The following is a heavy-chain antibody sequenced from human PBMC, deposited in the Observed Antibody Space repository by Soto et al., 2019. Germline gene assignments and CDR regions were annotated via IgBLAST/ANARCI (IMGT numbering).Heavy chain of an antibody. Sequence: GASVKVSCTASGYTFTSNGISWVRQAPGQGLEWMGWISAYNGNTNYAQKLQGRVTMTTDTSTSTAYMELRSLRSDDTAVYYCAREGRDIVVVVAATWAPFDYWGQGTLVTVSS. CDR1: GYTFTSNG. D-gene: IGHD2-15*01. J-gene: IGHJ4*02. CDR3: AREGRDIVVVVAATWAPFDY. V-gene: IGHV1-18*01. CDR2: ISAYNGNT.